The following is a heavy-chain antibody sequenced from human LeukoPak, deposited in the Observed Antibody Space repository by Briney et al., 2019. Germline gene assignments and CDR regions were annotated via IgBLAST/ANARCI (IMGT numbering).Heavy chain of an antibody. CDR1: GGSISSYY. D-gene: IGHD6-13*01. J-gene: IGHJ2*01. CDR2: IYTSGST. Sequence: SETLSLTCTVSGGSISSYYWSWIRQPAGKGLEWIGRIYTSGSTNYNPSLKSRVTISVDTSKNHFSLKLTSVTAADTAFYYCARVYYSSSYDYWYFDLWGRGTLVTVSS. V-gene: IGHV4-4*07. CDR3: ARVYYSSSYDYWYFDL.